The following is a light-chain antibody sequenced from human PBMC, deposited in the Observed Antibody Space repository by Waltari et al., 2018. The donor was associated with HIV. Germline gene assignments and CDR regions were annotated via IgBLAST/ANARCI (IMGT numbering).Light chain of an antibody. CDR1: SSDVGNYNL. V-gene: IGLV2-23*01. CDR2: EAV. J-gene: IGLJ3*02. Sequence: QSALTQPASVSGSPGQSITISCTGTSSDVGNYNLVSWYQQYPGKAPNLMIYEAVKRPSGVSNRLSASKSGNTASLTISGLQAEDEADYYCCSYGGSSTWVFGGGTKLTVL. CDR3: CSYGGSSTWV.